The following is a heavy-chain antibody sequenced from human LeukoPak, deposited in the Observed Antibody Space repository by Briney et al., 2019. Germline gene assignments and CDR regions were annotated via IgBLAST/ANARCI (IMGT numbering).Heavy chain of an antibody. Sequence: GGSLRLSCAASGFTFDDYGMSWVRQAPGKGLEWVSGINWNGGSTGYADSVKGRFTISRDNAKNSLYLQMNSLRAEDTAVYYCARDGYGDYAVDYWGQGTLVTVSS. V-gene: IGHV3-20*04. CDR1: GFTFDDYG. D-gene: IGHD4-17*01. J-gene: IGHJ4*02. CDR2: INWNGGST. CDR3: ARDGYGDYAVDY.